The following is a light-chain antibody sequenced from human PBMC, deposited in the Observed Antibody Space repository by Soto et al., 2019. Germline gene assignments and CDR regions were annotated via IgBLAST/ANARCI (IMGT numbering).Light chain of an antibody. CDR2: KAS. CDR1: QSISSW. V-gene: IGKV1-5*03. CDR3: QKYNSYSWK. J-gene: IGKJ1*01. Sequence: DIQMTHSPSTLSASVGDGVTITCLASQSISSWLAWYQQKPGKAPKLLIYKASSLESGVPSRFSGSGSGTEFTLTISSLQPDDFATYYCQKYNSYSWKFGQGTKVDIK.